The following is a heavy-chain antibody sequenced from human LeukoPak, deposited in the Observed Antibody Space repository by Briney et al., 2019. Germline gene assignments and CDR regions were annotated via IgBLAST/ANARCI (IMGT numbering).Heavy chain of an antibody. V-gene: IGHV3-74*01. CDR2: ISNVGSST. Sequence: GGSLRLSCAASGFSFSNSWMHWVRQAPGKGLVWVSRISNVGSSTNYADSVKGRFTISGDNAKNTLYLQMNSLRAEDTAVYYCARDYLGWFDPWGQGTLVTVSS. CDR3: ARDYLGWFDP. J-gene: IGHJ5*02. CDR1: GFSFSNSW.